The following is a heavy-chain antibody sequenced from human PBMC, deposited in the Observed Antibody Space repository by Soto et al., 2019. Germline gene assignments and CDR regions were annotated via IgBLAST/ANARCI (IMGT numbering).Heavy chain of an antibody. CDR1: GFTFTSYA. CDR2: ISGTGGST. D-gene: IGHD5-18*01. J-gene: IGHJ6*02. V-gene: IGHV3-23*01. CDR3: ARGDTTMITDYSAMAF. Sequence: GGSLRLSCAASGFTFTSYAFTWVRQAPGKGLEWVSAISGTGGSTFYSDSVMGRFTISRDNSKNTLYLQMNSLRAEDTAVYYCARGDTTMITDYSAMAFWGQGTTVTVSS.